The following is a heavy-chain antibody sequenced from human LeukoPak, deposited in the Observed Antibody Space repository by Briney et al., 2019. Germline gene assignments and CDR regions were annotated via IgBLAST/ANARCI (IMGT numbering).Heavy chain of an antibody. D-gene: IGHD6-13*01. CDR1: EYIFTGYY. Sequence: ASVKVSCQASEYIFTGYYMHWVRQAPGQGLEWVGWVNPNSGVTNYAQKFQGRVTMTRDTSISTVYMELSRLRSDDTAVYYCAREYSTHHDHWGQGTLVTVSS. J-gene: IGHJ4*02. CDR3: AREYSTHHDH. V-gene: IGHV1-2*02. CDR2: VNPNSGVT.